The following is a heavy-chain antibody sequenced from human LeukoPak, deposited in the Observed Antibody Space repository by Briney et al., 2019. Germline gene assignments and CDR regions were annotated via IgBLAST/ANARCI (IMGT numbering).Heavy chain of an antibody. J-gene: IGHJ4*02. Sequence: PSETLSLTCAVSGYSISSDYYWGWIRQPPGKGLEWIGYIYYSGSTYYNPSLKSRVTISVDTSKNQFSLKLSSVTAADTAVYYCARRGVGTIFGVVVYYFDYWGQGTLVTVSS. CDR3: ARRGVGTIFGVVVYYFDY. V-gene: IGHV4-38-2*01. D-gene: IGHD3-3*01. CDR2: IYYSGST. CDR1: GYSISSDYY.